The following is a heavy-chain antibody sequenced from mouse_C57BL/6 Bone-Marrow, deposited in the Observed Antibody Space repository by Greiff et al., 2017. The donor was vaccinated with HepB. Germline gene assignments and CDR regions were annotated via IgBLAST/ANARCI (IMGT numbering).Heavy chain of an antibody. CDR3: ATLWYGGGDY. CDR1: GYTFTNYW. J-gene: IGHJ2*01. CDR2: FNPSNGYT. Sequence: QVQLQQSGAELAKPGASVKMSCEASGYTFTNYWIHWINQRPGQGLEWIGYFNPSNGYTKYSQKFKDKATLTADKSSSTAYMQLSSLTSEDSAVYYCATLWYGGGDYWGQGTTLTVSS. D-gene: IGHD1-1*02. V-gene: IGHV1-7*01.